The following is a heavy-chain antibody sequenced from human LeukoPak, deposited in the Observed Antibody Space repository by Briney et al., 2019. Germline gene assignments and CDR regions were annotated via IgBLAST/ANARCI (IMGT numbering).Heavy chain of an antibody. CDR2: INPNSGDT. J-gene: IGHJ4*02. Sequence: ASVKVSCKTSGYTFTGYYMHWVRQAPGQGLEWMGWINPNSGDTNYAQKFQGRVTMTRDTSISTAYMDLSRLTADDTATYHCARDRRVIDGSFSSGYDDYWGQGTLVTVSS. V-gene: IGHV1-2*02. CDR1: GYTFTGYY. D-gene: IGHD3-3*01. CDR3: ARDRRVIDGSFSSGYDDY.